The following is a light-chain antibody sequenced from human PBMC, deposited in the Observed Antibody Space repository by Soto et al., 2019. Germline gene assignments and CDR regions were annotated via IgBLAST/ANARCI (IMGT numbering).Light chain of an antibody. V-gene: IGKV3-11*01. CDR2: DAA. Sequence: EIVMTQSPAILTVSPGERSTLSCRASQIVSSYLAACQQKPPQPPSLLINDAANRATGGPPRFSSSRSGTDVTLTIISRVPDDFAVYYRQHRNNRPPGAFGQGTKVDI. J-gene: IGKJ1*01. CDR3: QHRNNRPPGA. CDR1: QIVSSY.